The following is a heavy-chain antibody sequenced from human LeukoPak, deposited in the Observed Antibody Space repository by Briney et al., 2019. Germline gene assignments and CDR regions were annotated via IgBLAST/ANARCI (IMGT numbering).Heavy chain of an antibody. D-gene: IGHD5-12*01. CDR3: ARLGIVATMGGDWFDP. J-gene: IGHJ5*02. V-gene: IGHV4-39*07. Sequence: PSETLSLTCTVSGGSISSSSYSWGCIRQPPGKGLEWIGSIYYSGSTNYNPSLKSRVTISVDTSKNQFSLKLSSVTAADTAVYYCARLGIVATMGGDWFDPWGQGTLVTVSS. CDR1: GGSISSSSYS. CDR2: IYYSGST.